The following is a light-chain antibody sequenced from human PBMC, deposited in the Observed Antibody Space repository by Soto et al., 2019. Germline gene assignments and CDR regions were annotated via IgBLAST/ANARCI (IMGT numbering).Light chain of an antibody. V-gene: IGKV3-20*01. CDR3: QQYGSSPRT. CDR1: QSVSSNY. CDR2: GAS. Sequence: EIVLTQSPGTLSLSPGDGATVSCRASQSVSSNYLAWYQQKPGQAPRLLIYGASKRSADIPDRFSGSGSGTDFTLTISRLEPEDFAVYYCQQYGSSPRTFAQGTKLEIK. J-gene: IGKJ2*01.